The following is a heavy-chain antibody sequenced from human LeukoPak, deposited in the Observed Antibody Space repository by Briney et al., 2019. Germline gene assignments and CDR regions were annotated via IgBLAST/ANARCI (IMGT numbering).Heavy chain of an antibody. Sequence: SETLSLTCTVSGGSISSSSYYWGWIRQPPGKGLEWIGSIYYSGSTYYNPSLKSRVTISVDTSKNQFSLKLSSVTAADTAVYYCASPFGLFDYWGQGTLVTVSS. CDR3: ASPFGLFDY. D-gene: IGHD3-10*01. J-gene: IGHJ4*02. CDR1: GGSISSSSYY. CDR2: IYYSGST. V-gene: IGHV4-39*01.